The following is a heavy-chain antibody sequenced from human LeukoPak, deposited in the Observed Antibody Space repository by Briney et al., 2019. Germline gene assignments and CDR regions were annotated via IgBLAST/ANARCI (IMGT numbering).Heavy chain of an antibody. J-gene: IGHJ4*02. Sequence: SETLSLTCTVFGYSISSGYYWGWIRQPPGKGLEWIGSIYHSGSTYYNPSLKSRVTISVDTSKNQFSLKLSSVTAADTAVYYCASTEIRRYSSSWFLDYWGQGTLVTVSS. CDR2: IYHSGST. D-gene: IGHD6-13*01. V-gene: IGHV4-38-2*02. CDR1: GYSISSGYY. CDR3: ASTEIRRYSSSWFLDY.